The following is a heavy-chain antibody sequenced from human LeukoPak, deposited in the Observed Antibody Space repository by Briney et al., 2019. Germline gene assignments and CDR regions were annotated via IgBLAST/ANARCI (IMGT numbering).Heavy chain of an antibody. CDR1: GYTFTSYG. J-gene: IGHJ3*02. CDR3: ARDTPQRGAFDI. Sequence: ASVKVSCKASGYTFTSYGISWVRQAPGQGLEWMGWISAYNGHTNYAQKLQGRVTMTTDTSTSTAYMELRSLRSDDTAVYYCARDTPQRGAFDIWGQGTMVTVSS. CDR2: ISAYNGHT. D-gene: IGHD3-16*01. V-gene: IGHV1-18*01.